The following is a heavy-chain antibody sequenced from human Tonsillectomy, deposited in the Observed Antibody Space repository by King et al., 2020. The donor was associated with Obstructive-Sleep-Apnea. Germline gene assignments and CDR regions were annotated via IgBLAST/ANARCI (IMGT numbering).Heavy chain of an antibody. D-gene: IGHD3-3*01. CDR3: ARLTWEIGVDDY. V-gene: IGHV3-53*04. J-gene: IGHJ4*02. CDR1: GFTVRSNY. CDR2: IVSGGST. Sequence: VQLVESGGGLFQPGGFLRLSCAASGFTVRSNYISWVRQVPGKGLLLGSVIVSGGSTYYADSVQGRLPISRHNSKNQLYLQMNSLRAEDTAVYYCARLTWEIGVDDYWGQGTLVTVSS.